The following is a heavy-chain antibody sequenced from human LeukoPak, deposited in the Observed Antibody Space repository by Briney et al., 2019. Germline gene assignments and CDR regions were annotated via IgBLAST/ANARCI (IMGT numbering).Heavy chain of an antibody. Sequence: KPSETLSLTCTVSGGSMRSYYWSWIRQPPGKGLEWIGDIYYSGTTNYNPSLKSRVTISLDTSKIQFSLKLRSVTAADTAVYYCARSLPPPTYYFDYWGQGTLVTVSS. V-gene: IGHV4-59*08. J-gene: IGHJ4*02. CDR2: IYYSGTT. CDR1: GGSMRSYY. CDR3: ARSLPPPTYYFDY.